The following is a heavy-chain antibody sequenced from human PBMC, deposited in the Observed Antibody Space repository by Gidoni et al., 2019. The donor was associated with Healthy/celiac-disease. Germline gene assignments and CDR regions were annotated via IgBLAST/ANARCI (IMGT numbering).Heavy chain of an antibody. CDR1: GFTFDDYA. J-gene: IGHJ6*02. V-gene: IGHV3-9*01. Sequence: EVQLVESGGGLVQPGRSLRLSCAASGFTFDDYAMHCVLQSPGKGLEWVSGISWNSGSIGYADSVKGRFTISRENAKNSLYMQMNSLRAEDTALYYCAKDISPHIYDSSGYYYYYYGMDVWGQGTTVTVSS. CDR2: ISWNSGSI. CDR3: AKDISPHIYDSSGYYYYYYGMDV. D-gene: IGHD3-22*01.